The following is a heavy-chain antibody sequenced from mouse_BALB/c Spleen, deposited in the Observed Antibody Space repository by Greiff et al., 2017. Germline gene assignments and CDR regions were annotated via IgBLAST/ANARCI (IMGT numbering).Heavy chain of an antibody. Sequence: DVQLVESGGDLVKPGGSLKLSCAASGFTFSSYGMSWVRQTPDKRLEWVATISSGGSYTYYPDSVKGRFTISRDNAKNTLYLQMSSLKSEDTAMYYCARHGDYDHYAMDYWGQGTSVTVSS. CDR2: ISSGGSYT. CDR1: GFTFSSYG. V-gene: IGHV5-6*01. D-gene: IGHD2-4*01. J-gene: IGHJ4*01. CDR3: ARHGDYDHYAMDY.